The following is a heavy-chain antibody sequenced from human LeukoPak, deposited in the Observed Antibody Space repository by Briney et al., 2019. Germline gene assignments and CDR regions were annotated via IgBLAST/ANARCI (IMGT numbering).Heavy chain of an antibody. J-gene: IGHJ3*02. CDR2: ISYDGSNK. Sequence: PGGSLRLSCAASGFTFSSYGMHWVRQAPGKGLEWVAVISYDGSNKYYADSVKGRFTISGDNSKNTLYLQMNSLRAKDTAVYYCAKGIRRSYSRGAFDIWGQGTMVTVSS. CDR1: GFTFSSYG. CDR3: AKGIRRSYSRGAFDI. D-gene: IGHD1-26*01. V-gene: IGHV3-30*18.